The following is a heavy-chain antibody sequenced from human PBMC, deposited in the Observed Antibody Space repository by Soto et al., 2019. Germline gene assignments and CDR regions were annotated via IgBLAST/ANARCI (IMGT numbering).Heavy chain of an antibody. V-gene: IGHV3-23*01. CDR1: GFPLSSYV. CDR3: AKDSNKYSSSLRGRYFDY. D-gene: IGHD4-4*01. J-gene: IGHJ4*02. CDR2: ISGGGSNT. Sequence: EVQLLESGGGLVQRGGSLRLSCAASGFPLSSYVMRWVRQAPGKGLEWVSGISGGGSNTFYADSVKGRFTISRDNSKNTLLLQMNSLGAEDTAVYYCAKDSNKYSSSLRGRYFDYWGQGIGVTVSS.